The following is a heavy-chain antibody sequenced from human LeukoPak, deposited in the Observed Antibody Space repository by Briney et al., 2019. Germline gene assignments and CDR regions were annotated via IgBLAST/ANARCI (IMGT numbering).Heavy chain of an antibody. CDR2: ISGSGGST. D-gene: IGHD6-13*01. J-gene: IGHJ6*02. V-gene: IGHV3-23*01. CDR1: GFTFTSYA. CDR3: AKASGITAAGTLLDV. Sequence: GGPLRLSCAASGFTFTSYAMSWVRQAPGKGLEWVSGISGSGGSTYYADSVKGRFTTSRDNSKNTLYLQMNSLRAEDTAVYYCAKASGITAAGTLLDVWGQGTTVTVSS.